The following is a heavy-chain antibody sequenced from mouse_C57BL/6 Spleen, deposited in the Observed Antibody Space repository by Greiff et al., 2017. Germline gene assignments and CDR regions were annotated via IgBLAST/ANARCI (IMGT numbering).Heavy chain of an antibody. D-gene: IGHD1-1*01. CDR1: GYTFTSYW. V-gene: IGHV1-62-3*01. CDR3: TRLGGSSSAWFAY. CDR2: IDPNSGGT. Sequence: QVQLQQPGAELVKPGASVKLSCKASGYTFTSYWMHWVKQRPGRGLGWIGRIDPNSGGTAYNQKFKGKAILTADKSSSTAYMALRSLTSEDSAVYYCTRLGGSSSAWFAYWGQGTLVTVSA. J-gene: IGHJ3*01.